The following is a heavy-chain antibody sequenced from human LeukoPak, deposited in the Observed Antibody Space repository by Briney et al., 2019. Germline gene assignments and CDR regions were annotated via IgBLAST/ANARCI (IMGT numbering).Heavy chain of an antibody. J-gene: IGHJ3*02. V-gene: IGHV3-11*04. CDR1: GFTFSDYY. CDR2: ISSSGSAI. D-gene: IGHD3-22*01. CDR3: ARDSSGYYGAFDI. Sequence: GGSLRLSCAASGFTFSDYYMSWIRQAPGKGLEWISYISSSGSAIYYTDSVKGRFTISRDNAKKSLYLQMNSLRAEDTAVYYCARDSSGYYGAFDIWGQGTMVTVSS.